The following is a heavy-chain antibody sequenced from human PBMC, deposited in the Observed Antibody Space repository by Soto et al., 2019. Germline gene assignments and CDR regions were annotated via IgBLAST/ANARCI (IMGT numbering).Heavy chain of an antibody. Sequence: GGSLRLSCSASGFTFSSYAMHWVRQAPGKGLEYVSAISSNGGSTYYADSVKGRFTISRDNSKNTLYLQMSSLRAEDTAVYYCVKDGRNLPESYYYYGMDVWGQGTTVTVSS. CDR2: ISSNGGST. CDR3: VKDGRNLPESYYYYGMDV. J-gene: IGHJ6*02. D-gene: IGHD1-26*01. CDR1: GFTFSSYA. V-gene: IGHV3-64D*06.